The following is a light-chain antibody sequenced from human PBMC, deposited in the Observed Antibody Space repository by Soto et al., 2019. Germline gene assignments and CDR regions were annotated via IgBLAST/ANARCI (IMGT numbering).Light chain of an antibody. Sequence: QSALTQPASVSGSPGQSITISCTGTSSDVGTYNFVSWYQQHPGKAPKLMIYDASNRPSGVSDRFSGSKSGNTASLTISGLQAEDEADYYCSSYRGSSTYVFGTGTKVTVL. CDR1: SSDVGTYNF. CDR2: DAS. J-gene: IGLJ1*01. CDR3: SSYRGSSTYV. V-gene: IGLV2-14*01.